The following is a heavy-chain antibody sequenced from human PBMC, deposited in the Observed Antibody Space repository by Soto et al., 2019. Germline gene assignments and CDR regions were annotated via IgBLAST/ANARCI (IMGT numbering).Heavy chain of an antibody. CDR2: ISYDGNNK. D-gene: IGHD3-10*01. Sequence: GGSLRLSCAASGFSFRSYGMHWVRQAPGKGLEWVAVISYDGNNKYYADSVKGRLTISRDSSKNTLYLQLNSLRAEDTVVYYCAKGEYYYGSGSPYYAMDVWGQGTTVTVSS. V-gene: IGHV3-30*18. CDR1: GFSFRSYG. CDR3: AKGEYYYGSGSPYYAMDV. J-gene: IGHJ6*02.